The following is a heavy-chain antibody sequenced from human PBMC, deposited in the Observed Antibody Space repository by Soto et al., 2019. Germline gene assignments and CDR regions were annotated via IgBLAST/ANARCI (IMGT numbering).Heavy chain of an antibody. J-gene: IGHJ4*02. CDR3: AKGFDYGDTKHIDH. CDR2: ITNTGITT. D-gene: IGHD4-17*01. CDR1: GFGFSTHA. V-gene: IGHV3-23*01. Sequence: LRLSCAASGFGFSTHALSWVRQAPGKGLEWLSSITNTGITTHYADSVKGRFTISRENSGNTLHLQMNNLRVDDTAVYYCAKGFDYGDTKHIDHWGQGTLVTVYS.